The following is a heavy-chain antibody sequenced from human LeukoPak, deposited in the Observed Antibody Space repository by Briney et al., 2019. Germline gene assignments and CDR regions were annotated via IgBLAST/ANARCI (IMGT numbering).Heavy chain of an antibody. CDR2: IKQDGSEK. Sequence: GGSLRLSCAASGFTFSSYWMSWVRQAPGKGLEWVANIKQDGSEKYYVDPVKGRFTISRDNAKNSLYLQMNSLRAEDTAVYYRARDRAYMTTVTPSEYWGQGTLVTVSS. V-gene: IGHV3-7*03. D-gene: IGHD4-17*01. CDR3: ARDRAYMTTVTPSEY. J-gene: IGHJ4*02. CDR1: GFTFSSYW.